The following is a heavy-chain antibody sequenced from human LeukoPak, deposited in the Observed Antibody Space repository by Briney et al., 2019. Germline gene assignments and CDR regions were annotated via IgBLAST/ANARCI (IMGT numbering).Heavy chain of an antibody. Sequence: SVKVSCKASGYTFTSYGFSWVRQAPGQGLEWMGGIIPIFGTANYAQKFQGRVTITTDESTSTAYMELSSLRSEDTAVYYCARGGGYCTNGVCYHSDYWGQGTLVTVSS. J-gene: IGHJ4*02. CDR2: IIPIFGTA. CDR1: GYTFTSYG. D-gene: IGHD2-8*01. CDR3: ARGGGYCTNGVCYHSDY. V-gene: IGHV1-69*05.